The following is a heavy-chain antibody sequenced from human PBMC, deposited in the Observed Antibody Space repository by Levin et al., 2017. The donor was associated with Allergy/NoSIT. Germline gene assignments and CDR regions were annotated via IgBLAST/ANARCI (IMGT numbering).Heavy chain of an antibody. D-gene: IGHD3-9*01. Sequence: GGSLRLSCAASAFTFSSYSMNWVRQAPGKGLEWVASISSTSTYIFYADSVRGRFTISRDNAKNSLYLQMNNLRAEDTAVYYCARNNELLTGYYAGDYWGQGTLVTVSS. CDR1: AFTFSSYS. V-gene: IGHV3-21*01. J-gene: IGHJ4*02. CDR2: ISSTSTYI. CDR3: ARNNELLTGYYAGDY.